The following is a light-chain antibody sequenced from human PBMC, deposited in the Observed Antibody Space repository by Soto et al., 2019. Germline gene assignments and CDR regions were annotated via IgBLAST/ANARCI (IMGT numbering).Light chain of an antibody. Sequence: DLQMTQSPSSLSVSVGDRVTITCQASHDITNFLNWYQQKPGKAPKLLIYDVSKLETGVPSRFIGSGSGTYFTLTISSLHPEDIATYFCQQYDDLPITFGQGTRLDVK. V-gene: IGKV1-33*01. J-gene: IGKJ5*01. CDR2: DVS. CDR3: QQYDDLPIT. CDR1: HDITNF.